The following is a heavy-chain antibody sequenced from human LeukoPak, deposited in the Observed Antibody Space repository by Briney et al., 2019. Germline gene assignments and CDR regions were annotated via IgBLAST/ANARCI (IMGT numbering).Heavy chain of an antibody. D-gene: IGHD6-13*01. J-gene: IGHJ3*02. V-gene: IGHV1-18*01. CDR3: ARVAFGSWYTPDAFDI. Sequence: ASVKVSCKASGYTFTSYGISWVRQAPGQGLEWMGWISAYNGNTNYAQKLQGRVTMTRDMSTSTVYMELSSLRSEDTAVYYCARVAFGSWYTPDAFDIWGQGTMVTVSS. CDR2: ISAYNGNT. CDR1: GYTFTSYG.